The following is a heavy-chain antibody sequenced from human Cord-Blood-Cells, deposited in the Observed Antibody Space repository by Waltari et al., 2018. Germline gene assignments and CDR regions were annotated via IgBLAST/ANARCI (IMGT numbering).Heavy chain of an antibody. D-gene: IGHD2-2*01. Sequence: QVQLQQWGAGLLKPSETLSLTCAVYGGSFSGYYWSWIRPPPGKGLEWIGEINHSGSTNYNPSLKSRVTISVDTFKNQFSLKLSSVTAADTAVYYCARGRVYCSSTSCYYYYGMDVWGQGTTVTVSS. J-gene: IGHJ6*02. CDR1: GGSFSGYY. CDR2: INHSGST. V-gene: IGHV4-34*01. CDR3: ARGRVYCSSTSCYYYYGMDV.